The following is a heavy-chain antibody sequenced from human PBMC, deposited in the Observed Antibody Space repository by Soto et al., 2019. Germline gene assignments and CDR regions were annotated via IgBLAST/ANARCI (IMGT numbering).Heavy chain of an antibody. V-gene: IGHV3-48*03. Sequence: GGSLRLSCAASGFSFSSCEMSWVRQAPGKGLEWVSYISGSGTSTQYSDSVKGRFTISRDNAKNSLHLQMNSLGAEDTAVYYCASKIVTPGYHYYDYWGQGTLVTVSS. CDR1: GFSFSSCE. D-gene: IGHD3-9*01. J-gene: IGHJ4*02. CDR3: ASKIVTPGYHYYDY. CDR2: ISGSGTST.